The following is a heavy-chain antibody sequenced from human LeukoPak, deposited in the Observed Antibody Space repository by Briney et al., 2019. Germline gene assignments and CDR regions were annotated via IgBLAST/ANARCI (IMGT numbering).Heavy chain of an antibody. CDR2: IYYSGST. Sequence: SETLSLTCTVSGGSISSSSYYWGWIRQPPGKGLEWIGSIYYSGSTYYNPSLKSRVTISVDTSKNQFSLRLSSVTAADTAVYYCARDPHYYDSSGYPDYYNWFDPWGQGTLVTVSS. CDR3: ARDPHYYDSSGYPDYYNWFDP. J-gene: IGHJ5*02. D-gene: IGHD3-22*01. V-gene: IGHV4-39*07. CDR1: GGSISSSSYY.